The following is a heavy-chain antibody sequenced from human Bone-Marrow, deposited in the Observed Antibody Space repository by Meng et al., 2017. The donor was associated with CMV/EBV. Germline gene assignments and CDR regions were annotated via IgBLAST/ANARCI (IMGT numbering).Heavy chain of an antibody. J-gene: IGHJ6*02. V-gene: IGHV3-30*02. CDR2: IRYDGSNK. Sequence: GGSLRLSCAASGFTFSSYGMHWVRQAPGKGLEWVAFIRYDGSNKYYADSVKGRFTISRDNSKNTLYLQMNSLRAEDTAVYYCAKEDRYSGSYYDHYGMDVWGQGTTVTVSS. CDR3: AKEDRYSGSYYDHYGMDV. D-gene: IGHD1-26*01. CDR1: GFTFSSYG.